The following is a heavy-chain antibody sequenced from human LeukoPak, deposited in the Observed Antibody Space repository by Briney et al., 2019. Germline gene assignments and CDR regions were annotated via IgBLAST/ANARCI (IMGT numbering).Heavy chain of an antibody. CDR2: IYYSGTT. Sequence: SETLSLTCTVSGDSISDTKYFWGWIRQPPGTGLEWIANIYYSGTTFYDPSLKSRVTISLDTSKNQFSLQLRSVTVADTAVYYCARQLYSSAAVWGQGTTVAVSS. V-gene: IGHV4-39*01. J-gene: IGHJ6*02. D-gene: IGHD6-25*01. CDR3: ARQLYSSAAV. CDR1: GDSISDTKYF.